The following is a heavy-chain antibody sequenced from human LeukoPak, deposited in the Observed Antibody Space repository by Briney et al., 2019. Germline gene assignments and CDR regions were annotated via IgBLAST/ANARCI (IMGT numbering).Heavy chain of an antibody. Sequence: PSETLSLTCTVSGGSISSYYLSWIRQPPGKGLEWIGDIYYSGSTNYNPSLKSRVTISVYTSKNQCSLKLSSVTAPDPPVYYCARGYRIYPVYMDGWGKRSTVS. V-gene: IGHV4-59*01. CDR3: ARGYRIYPVYMDG. J-gene: IGHJ6*03. CDR2: IYYSGST. CDR1: GGSISSYY. D-gene: IGHD4-11*01.